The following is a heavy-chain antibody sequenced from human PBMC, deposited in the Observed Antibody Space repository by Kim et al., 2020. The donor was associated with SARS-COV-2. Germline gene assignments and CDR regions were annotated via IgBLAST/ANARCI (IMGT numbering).Heavy chain of an antibody. CDR3: ASGYCSGGSCYPLYYYYYYMDV. Sequence: SVKVSCKASGGTFSSYAISWVRQAPGQGLEWMGGIIPIFGTANYAQKFQGRVTITADESTSTAYMELSSLRSEDTAVYYCASGYCSGGSCYPLYYYYYYMDVWGKGTTVTVSS. J-gene: IGHJ6*03. V-gene: IGHV1-69*13. CDR2: IIPIFGTA. D-gene: IGHD2-15*01. CDR1: GGTFSSYA.